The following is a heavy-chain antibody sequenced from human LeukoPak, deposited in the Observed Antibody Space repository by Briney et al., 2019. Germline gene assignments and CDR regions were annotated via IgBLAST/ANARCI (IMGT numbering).Heavy chain of an antibody. CDR3: AKDGRNFFDY. CDR2: ISWNSGSI. CDR1: GFTFDDYT. D-gene: IGHD1-14*01. J-gene: IGHJ4*02. V-gene: IGHV3-9*01. Sequence: GGSLRLSCAASGFTFDDYTMHWVRQAPGKGLEWVSGISWNSGSIGYADSVKGRFTISRDNAKNSLYLQMNSLRAEETALYYCAKDGRNFFDYWGLGTLVSVSS.